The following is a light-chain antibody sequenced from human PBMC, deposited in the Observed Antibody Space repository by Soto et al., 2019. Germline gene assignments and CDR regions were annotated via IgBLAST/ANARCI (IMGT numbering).Light chain of an antibody. V-gene: IGLV2-14*03. J-gene: IGLJ1*01. CDR1: HNDIGTYDY. CDR2: GVT. Sequence: QSVLTQPTSVSGSPGQSITISCTGNHNDIGTYDYVSWYQQHPGRATRLLIHGVTTRPSGISGRFSASKSGLTASLTISGLQTEDEADYYCSSFTSNRIYVFGPGTKLTVL. CDR3: SSFTSNRIYV.